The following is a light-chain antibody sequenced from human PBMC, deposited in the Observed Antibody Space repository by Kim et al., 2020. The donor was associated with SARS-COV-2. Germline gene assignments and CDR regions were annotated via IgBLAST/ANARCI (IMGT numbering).Light chain of an antibody. J-gene: IGLJ3*02. CDR3: SSYTTNSHWV. CDR1: SSDVGGHNY. V-gene: IGLV2-14*03. Sequence: QSALTQPASVSGSPGQSITISCTGTSSDVGGHNYVSWYQQRPGKAPKLMIYDVSYRPSGISSRFSGSKSANTASLTISGLQPEDEADYYCSSYTTNSHWVFGGGTQLTVL. CDR2: DVS.